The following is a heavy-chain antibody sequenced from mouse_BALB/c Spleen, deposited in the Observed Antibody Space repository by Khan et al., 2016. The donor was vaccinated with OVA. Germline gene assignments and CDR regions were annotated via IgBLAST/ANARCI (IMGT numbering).Heavy chain of an antibody. CDR1: GYIFTDFT. CDR3: TRGGGGNRFAY. J-gene: IGHJ3*01. Sequence: QVQLQQSGAELVRPGVSVKISCKGSGYIFTDFTMHWVKQSHAMSLEWIGVISTYFGDATYNQKFKDKATMTVDKSSSTAYLELARLTSEDSAIYYFTRGGGGNRFAYWGQGTLVTVSA. CDR2: ISTYFGDA. V-gene: IGHV1S137*01.